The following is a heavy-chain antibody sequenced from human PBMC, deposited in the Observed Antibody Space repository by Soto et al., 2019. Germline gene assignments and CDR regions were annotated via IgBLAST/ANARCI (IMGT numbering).Heavy chain of an antibody. CDR1: GYTFTSYG. V-gene: IGHV1-18*04. CDR3: ARDFSGWSLVGYYYYGMDV. CDR2: ISAYNGNT. D-gene: IGHD6-19*01. J-gene: IGHJ6*01. Sequence: ASVKVSCKASGYTFTSYGISWVRQAPGQGLEWMGWISAYNGNTNYAQKVQGRVTMTIDTPTSTAYMDLRSLRSDDTAVYYCARDFSGWSLVGYYYYGMDVWGQGTTVTAPQ.